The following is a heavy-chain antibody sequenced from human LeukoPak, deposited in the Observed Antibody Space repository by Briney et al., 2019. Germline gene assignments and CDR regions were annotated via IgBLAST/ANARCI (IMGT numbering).Heavy chain of an antibody. Sequence: PGGSLRLSCAASGFTVSSNYMSWVRQAPGKGLEWVSVIYSGGSTYYADSVKGRFTISRDNSKNTLYLQMNSLRAEDTAVYYCARFVTHPSVAGDRGFDYWGQGTLVTVSS. CDR2: IYSGGST. J-gene: IGHJ4*02. CDR3: ARFVTHPSVAGDRGFDY. V-gene: IGHV3-66*01. CDR1: GFTVSSNY. D-gene: IGHD6-19*01.